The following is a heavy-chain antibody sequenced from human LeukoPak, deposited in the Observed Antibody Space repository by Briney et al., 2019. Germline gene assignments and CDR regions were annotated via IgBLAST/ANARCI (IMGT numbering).Heavy chain of an antibody. Sequence: ASVKVSCKASGYSFSRFSMNWVRQAPGQGLEWMGWISAYNGNTNYAQKLQGRVTMTTDTSTSTAYMELRSLRSDDTAVYYCARGPPTMIVVVIDYWGQGTLVTVSS. CDR1: GYSFSRFS. J-gene: IGHJ4*02. CDR3: ARGPPTMIVVVIDY. D-gene: IGHD3-22*01. V-gene: IGHV1-18*01. CDR2: ISAYNGNT.